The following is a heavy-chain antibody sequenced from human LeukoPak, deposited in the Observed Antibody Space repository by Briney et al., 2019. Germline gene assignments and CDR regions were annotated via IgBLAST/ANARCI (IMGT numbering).Heavy chain of an antibody. D-gene: IGHD5-24*01. CDR2: ISGSGGST. Sequence: GGSLRLSCAASGFTFSSYGMSWVRQAPGKGLEWVSAISGSGGSTYYADSVKGRFIISRDNSKNTVYLQMNSLRAEDAAVYYCVKDDGWVQYANWGQGTLVTVSS. J-gene: IGHJ4*02. CDR1: GFTFSSYG. CDR3: VKDDGWVQYAN. V-gene: IGHV3-23*01.